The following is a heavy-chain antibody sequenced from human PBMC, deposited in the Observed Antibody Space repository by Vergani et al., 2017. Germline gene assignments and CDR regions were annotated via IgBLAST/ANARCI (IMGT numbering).Heavy chain of an antibody. D-gene: IGHD3-10*01. J-gene: IGHJ5*02. CDR3: GRHGRDYYGSGSYSWFDP. V-gene: IGHV5-51*01. Sequence: EVQLVQSGAEVKKPGESLKISCKGSGYSFTSYWIGWVRQMPGKGLEWMGIIYPGDSDTRYSPSFQGQVTISADKSISTAYLQWSSLKASDTAMYYCGRHGRDYYGSGSYSWFDPWGQGTLVTVSS. CDR1: GYSFTSYW. CDR2: IYPGDSDT.